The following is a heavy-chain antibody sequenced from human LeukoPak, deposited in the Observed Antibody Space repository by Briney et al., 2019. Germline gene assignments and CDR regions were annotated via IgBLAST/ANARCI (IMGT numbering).Heavy chain of an antibody. CDR3: ARVNLRGSNYNWFDP. J-gene: IGHJ5*02. CDR2: IIPILGIA. Sequence: SVKVSCKASGGTLSSYAISWVRQAPGQGLEWMGRIIPILGIANYAQKFQGRVTITADKSTSTAYMELSSLRSDDTAVYYCARVNLRGSNYNWFDPWGQGTRVTVSS. V-gene: IGHV1-69*04. CDR1: GGTLSSYA. D-gene: IGHD3-10*01.